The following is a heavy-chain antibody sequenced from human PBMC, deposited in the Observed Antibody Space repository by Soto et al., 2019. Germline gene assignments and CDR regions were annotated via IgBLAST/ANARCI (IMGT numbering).Heavy chain of an antibody. CDR1: GYTFTGYY. V-gene: IGHV1-2*02. CDR3: AREGEMATTLDAFDI. CDR2: INPNSGGT. J-gene: IGHJ3*02. D-gene: IGHD3-16*01. Sequence: ASVKVSCKASGYTFTGYYMHWVRQAPGQGLEWMGWINPNSGGTNYAQKFQGRVTMTRDTSISTAYMELSRLRSDDTAVYYCAREGEMATTLDAFDIWGQGTMVTVSS.